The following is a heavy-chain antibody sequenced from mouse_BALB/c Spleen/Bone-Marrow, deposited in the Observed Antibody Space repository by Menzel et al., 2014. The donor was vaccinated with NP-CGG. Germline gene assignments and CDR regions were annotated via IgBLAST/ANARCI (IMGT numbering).Heavy chain of an antibody. CDR3: ATLTGTFDY. D-gene: IGHD4-1*01. J-gene: IGHJ2*01. CDR1: GFNIKDTY. Sequence: VQLQQSGAELVKPGASVKLSCTASGFNIKDTYMRWVKQRPEQGLEWIGRIDPASDYTQFDSKFQGKATITADTSSNTAYLQLSSLTSEDTAVYYCATLTGTFDYWGQGTTLTVSS. V-gene: IGHV14-3*02. CDR2: IDPASDYT.